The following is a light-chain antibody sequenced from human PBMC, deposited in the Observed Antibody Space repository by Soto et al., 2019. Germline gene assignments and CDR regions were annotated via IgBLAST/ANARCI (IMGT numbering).Light chain of an antibody. CDR2: DVS. CDR3: SSYRAYSTLWV. J-gene: IGLJ3*02. Sequence: QSALTQPRSASGSPGQSITISCTGTSSDVGGYNYVSWYQQHPAKAPKLIIFDVSKRPSGVPNRFSGSKSGNTASLTISGLRAEDEADYYCSSYRAYSTLWVFGGGTKLTVL. CDR1: SSDVGGYNY. V-gene: IGLV2-11*01.